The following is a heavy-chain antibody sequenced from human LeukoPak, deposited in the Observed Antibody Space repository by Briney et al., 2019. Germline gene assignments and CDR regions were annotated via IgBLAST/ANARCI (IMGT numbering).Heavy chain of an antibody. CDR3: AKKRGNGVRGAFDI. D-gene: IGHD4-17*01. V-gene: IGHV3-23*01. CDR1: GFTFSSYA. J-gene: IGHJ3*02. Sequence: GGSLRLSCAASGFTFSSYAMNWVRQAPGKGLEWVSVISGSGGSTYYADSVKGRFTMSRDNSKNTLYLQMNSLRAEDTAVYYGAKKRGNGVRGAFDIWGQGTMVTVSS. CDR2: ISGSGGST.